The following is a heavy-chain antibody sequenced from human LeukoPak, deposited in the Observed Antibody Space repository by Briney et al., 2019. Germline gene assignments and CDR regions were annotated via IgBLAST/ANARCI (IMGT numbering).Heavy chain of an antibody. CDR1: GGSLSVYS. V-gene: IGHV4-34*01. CDR2: VNDSGNT. D-gene: IGHD6-19*01. CDR3: ARRVALVGLDY. Sequence: PSENLSLTCAVHGGSLSVYSWSWIRQPPGKWLEWNGEVNDSGNTNFNPSLKSRLTISVDTAKNQICLKLSSVTAADTAAFYCARRVALVGLDYWGQGSLVTVSS. J-gene: IGHJ4*02.